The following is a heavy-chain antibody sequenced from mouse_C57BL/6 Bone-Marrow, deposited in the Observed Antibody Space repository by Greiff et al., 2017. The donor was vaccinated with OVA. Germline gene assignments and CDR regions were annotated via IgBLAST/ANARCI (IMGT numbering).Heavy chain of an antibody. Sequence: VQLKESGPELVKPGASVTISCKASGYSFTDYNMNWVKQSNGKSLEWIGVINPNYGTTSYNQKFKGKATLTVDQSSSTAYMQLNSLTSEDSAVYYCARGRFITTVVATGFDVWGTGTTVTVSS. D-gene: IGHD1-1*01. J-gene: IGHJ1*03. CDR2: INPNYGTT. CDR1: GYSFTDYN. CDR3: ARGRFITTVVATGFDV. V-gene: IGHV1-39*01.